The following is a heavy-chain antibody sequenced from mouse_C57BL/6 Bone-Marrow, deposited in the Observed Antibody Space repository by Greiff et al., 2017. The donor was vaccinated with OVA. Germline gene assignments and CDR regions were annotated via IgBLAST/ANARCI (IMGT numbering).Heavy chain of an antibody. V-gene: IGHV1-66*01. J-gene: IGHJ2*01. CDR3: ARSNWAHDY. CDR1: GYSFTSYY. CDR2: IYPGSGNT. Sequence: QVQLQQSGPELVKPGASVKISCKASGYSFTSYYIHWVKQRPGQGLEWIGWIYPGSGNTKYNEKFKGKATLTADTSSSTAYMQLSGLTSEDSAVYYCARSNWAHDYWGQGTTLTVSS. D-gene: IGHD4-1*01.